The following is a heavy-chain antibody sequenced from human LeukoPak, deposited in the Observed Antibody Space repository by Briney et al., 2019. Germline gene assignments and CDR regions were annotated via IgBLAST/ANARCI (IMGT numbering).Heavy chain of an antibody. V-gene: IGHV1-18*01. CDR1: GYTFTSYG. D-gene: IGHD4-23*01. CDR3: ARDWYDYGGFGSDP. Sequence: ASVKVSCKASGYTFTSYGISWVRQAPGQGLEWMGWISAYNGNTNYAQELQGRVTMTTDTSTSTAYMELRSLRSDDTAVYYCARDWYDYGGFGSDPWGQGTLVTVSS. J-gene: IGHJ5*02. CDR2: ISAYNGNT.